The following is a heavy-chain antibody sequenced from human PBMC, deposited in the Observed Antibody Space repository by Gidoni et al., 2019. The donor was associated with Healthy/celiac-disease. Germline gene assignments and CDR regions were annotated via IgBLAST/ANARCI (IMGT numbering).Heavy chain of an antibody. J-gene: IGHJ5*02. CDR3: ARDYFGAGGGFDP. Sequence: QVQLQESGPGLVKPSETLSLTCTVSGGSLSSYYWSWIRQPPGKGLEWIGYIYYSGSTNYNPSLKSRVTISVDTSKNQFSLKLSSVTAADTALYYCARDYFGAGGGFDPWGQGTLVTVSS. CDR1: GGSLSSYY. CDR2: IYYSGST. V-gene: IGHV4-59*01. D-gene: IGHD3-10*01.